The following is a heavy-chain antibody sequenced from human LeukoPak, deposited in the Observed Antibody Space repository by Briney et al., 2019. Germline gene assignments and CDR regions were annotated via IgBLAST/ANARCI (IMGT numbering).Heavy chain of an antibody. CDR3: ATAYSGSYYISL. D-gene: IGHD1-26*01. CDR1: GYTFTGYY. J-gene: IGHJ4*02. Sequence: GASVKVSCKASGYTFTGYYMHWVRQAPGQGLEWMGWINPNSGSTNYAQKFQGRVTMTRDTSISTAYMELSRLRSDDTAVYYCATAYSGSYYISLWGQGTLVTVSS. V-gene: IGHV1-2*02. CDR2: INPNSGST.